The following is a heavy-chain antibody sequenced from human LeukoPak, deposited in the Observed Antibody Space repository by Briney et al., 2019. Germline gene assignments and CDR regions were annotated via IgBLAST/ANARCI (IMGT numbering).Heavy chain of an antibody. V-gene: IGHV4-4*02. CDR1: GGSISSSNW. Sequence: PSETLSLTCAVSGGSISSSNWWSWVRQPPGKGLEWIEEIYHSGSTNYNPSLKSRVTISVDTSKNQFSLKLSSVTAADTAVYYCARRGIAAAGTRAQRKYYYYMDVWGKGTTVTVSS. CDR3: ARRGIAAAGTRAQRKYYYYMDV. CDR2: IYHSGST. D-gene: IGHD6-13*01. J-gene: IGHJ6*03.